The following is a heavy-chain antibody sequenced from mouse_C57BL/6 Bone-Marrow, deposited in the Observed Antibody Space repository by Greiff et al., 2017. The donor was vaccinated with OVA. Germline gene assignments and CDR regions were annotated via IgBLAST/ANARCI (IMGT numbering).Heavy chain of an antibody. J-gene: IGHJ1*03. Sequence: EVQLVESGGGLVKPGGSLKLSCAASGFTFSDYGMHWVRQAPEKGLEWVAYISSGSSTIYYADTVKGRFTISRDNAKNTLFLQMTSLRSEDTAMYYCARDGYYEYFDVWGTGTTVTVSS. CDR2: ISSGSSTI. V-gene: IGHV5-17*01. CDR3: ARDGYYEYFDV. D-gene: IGHD2-3*01. CDR1: GFTFSDYG.